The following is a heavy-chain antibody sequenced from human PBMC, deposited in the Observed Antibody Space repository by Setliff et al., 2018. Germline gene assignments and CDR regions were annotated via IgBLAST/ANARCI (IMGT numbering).Heavy chain of an antibody. CDR3: ASPSGGWTKPFDV. CDR2: IYAGNSQI. J-gene: IGHJ3*01. CDR1: GYIFSVSW. V-gene: IGHV5-51*01. D-gene: IGHD2-15*01. Sequence: AGESLKISCKDSGYIFSVSWIGWVRQMPGKGLEWMGIIYAGNSQIKYGPSFQGQFTISVDKSISTAYLQWSSLKASDTAMYYCASPSGGWTKPFDVWGQGTMVTVSS.